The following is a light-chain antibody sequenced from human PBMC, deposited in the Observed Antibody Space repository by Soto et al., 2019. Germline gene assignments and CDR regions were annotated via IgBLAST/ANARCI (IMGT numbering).Light chain of an antibody. CDR1: QSVSSY. V-gene: IGKV3-11*01. J-gene: IGKJ1*01. Sequence: EIVLTQSPATLSLSPGERATLSCRASQSVSSYLAWYQQKPGQAPRLLIYDASNRATGIPARFSGSGSGTDFTLTFSSLEPEDFAVYYCQQRSNWPRTFGQGTTVEIK. CDR2: DAS. CDR3: QQRSNWPRT.